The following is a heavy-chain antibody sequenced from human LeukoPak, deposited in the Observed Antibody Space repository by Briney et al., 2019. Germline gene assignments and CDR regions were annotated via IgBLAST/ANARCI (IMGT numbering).Heavy chain of an antibody. CDR3: AREERGYYDSSGYQTVDY. CDR1: GGSFSGYY. CDR2: INHSGST. D-gene: IGHD3-22*01. J-gene: IGHJ4*02. Sequence: SETLSLTCAVYGGSFSGYYWSWIRQPPGKGLEWIGEINHSGSTNYNPSLKSRVTISVDTSKNQFSLKLSSVTAADTAAYYCAREERGYYDSSGYQTVDYWGQGTLVTVSS. V-gene: IGHV4-34*01.